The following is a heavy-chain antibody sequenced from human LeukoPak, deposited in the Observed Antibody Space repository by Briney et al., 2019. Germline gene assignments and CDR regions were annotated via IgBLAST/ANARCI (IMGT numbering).Heavy chain of an antibody. V-gene: IGHV4-59*01. J-gene: IGHJ5*02. CDR3: ARGRSGGDWLDP. CDR1: GGSIGSYY. Sequence: SETLSLTCAVSGGSIGSYYWSWIRQPPGKGLEWIGYIHDSGSTKYNPSLKSRVTMSVDTCRNHLSLKLTSVTAADTAVYYCARGRSGGDWLDPWGQGTLVTVSS. CDR2: IHDSGST. D-gene: IGHD3-10*01.